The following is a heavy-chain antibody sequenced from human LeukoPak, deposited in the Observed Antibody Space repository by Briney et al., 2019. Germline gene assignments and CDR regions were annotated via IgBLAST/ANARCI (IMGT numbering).Heavy chain of an antibody. CDR1: GFTFSSYA. V-gene: IGHV3-30*04. D-gene: IGHD3-16*01. CDR3: ARDQGKGKLRITSLMDV. CDR2: ISYVGSNK. Sequence: GGSLRLSCAASGFTFSSYAMHWVRQAPGKGLEWVAVISYVGSNKYYADSVKGRFTISRDNSKNTLYLQMNSLRAEDTAVYYCARDQGKGKLRITSLMDVWGKGTTVTVSS. J-gene: IGHJ6*04.